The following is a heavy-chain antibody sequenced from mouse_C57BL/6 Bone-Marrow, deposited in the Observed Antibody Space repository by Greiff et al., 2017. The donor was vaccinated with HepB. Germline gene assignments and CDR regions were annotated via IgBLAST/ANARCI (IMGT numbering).Heavy chain of an antibody. J-gene: IGHJ1*03. Sequence: EVMLVESGGGLVQPKGSLKLSCAASGFSFNTYAMNWVRQAPGKGLEWVARIRSKSNNYATYYADSVKDRFTISRDDSESMLYLQMNNLKTEDTAMYYCVRLLRTGWYFDVWGTGTTVTVSS. D-gene: IGHD4-1*01. CDR2: IRSKSNNYAT. CDR3: VRLLRTGWYFDV. V-gene: IGHV10-1*01. CDR1: GFSFNTYA.